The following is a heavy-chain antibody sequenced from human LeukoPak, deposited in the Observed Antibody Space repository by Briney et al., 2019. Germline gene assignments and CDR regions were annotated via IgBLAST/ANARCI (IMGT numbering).Heavy chain of an antibody. CDR3: ATGYSGSDYNWFDA. D-gene: IGHD1-26*01. V-gene: IGHV3-30*02. J-gene: IGHJ5*02. CDR2: IRPDGTRQ. CDR1: GFIFKSYG. Sequence: GGSLRLSCAASGFIFKSYGMHWVRQAPGKGLEWVALIRPDGTRQNYADSVKGRFTISRDTSKNTLYLQMNSLRAEDTAVYYCATGYSGSDYNWFDAWGQGTLVTVSS.